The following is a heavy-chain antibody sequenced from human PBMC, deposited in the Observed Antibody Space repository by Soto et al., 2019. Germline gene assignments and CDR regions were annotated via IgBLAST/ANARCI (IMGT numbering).Heavy chain of an antibody. CDR3: ASIHYDFWGGYAPSDAFDI. V-gene: IGHV5-51*01. CDR1: GYSFTSYW. D-gene: IGHD3-3*01. J-gene: IGHJ3*02. Sequence: PGESLKISCKGSGYSFTSYWIGWVLQMPGKGLEWMGIIYPGDSDTRYSPSFQGQVTISADKSISTAYLQWSSLKASDTAMYYCASIHYDFWGGYAPSDAFDIWGQGTMVTVSS. CDR2: IYPGDSDT.